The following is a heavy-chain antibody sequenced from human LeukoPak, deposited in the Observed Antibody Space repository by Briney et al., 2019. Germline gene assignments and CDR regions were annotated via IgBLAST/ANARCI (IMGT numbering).Heavy chain of an antibody. V-gene: IGHV3-30*02. D-gene: IGHD6-13*01. Sequence: PGGSLRLSCAASGFTFSSYGMHWVRQAPGKGLEWVAFIRYDGSNKYYADSVKGRFTISRDNSKNTLYLQMNSLRAEDTAVYYCAKVGRSSWYRIETPGFSYYYYMDVWGKGTTVTVSS. J-gene: IGHJ6*03. CDR1: GFTFSSYG. CDR3: AKVGRSSWYRIETPGFSYYYYMDV. CDR2: IRYDGSNK.